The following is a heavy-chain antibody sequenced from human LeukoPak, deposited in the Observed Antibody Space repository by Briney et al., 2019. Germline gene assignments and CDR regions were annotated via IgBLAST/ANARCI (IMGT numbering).Heavy chain of an antibody. CDR3: EREETAKALGWFDP. Sequence: SVEVSCKASGGSFTSSTFSWVRQAPGQALEWMGRILPILGIVNYAEKFQGRVSITADKSTSTVYMELSSLRSEDTPVYYCEREETAKALGWFDPWGQGTPVTVSS. CDR2: ILPILGIV. J-gene: IGHJ5*02. V-gene: IGHV1-69*04. CDR1: GGSFTSST. D-gene: IGHD5-24*01.